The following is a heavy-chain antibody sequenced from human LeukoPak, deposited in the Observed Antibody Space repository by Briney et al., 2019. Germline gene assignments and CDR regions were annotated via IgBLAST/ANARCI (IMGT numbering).Heavy chain of an antibody. CDR3: ARDVGSGSYYIEY. CDR2: ISTSSTYI. Sequence: PGGSLRLSCAASGFTFSCCSMSWVRQAPGKGLEWVSSISTSSTYIYYADSVKGRFTISRDNAKNSLYLQMNSLRAEDTAVYYCARDVGSGSYYIEYWGQGTLVTVSS. CDR1: GFTFSCCS. V-gene: IGHV3-21*06. J-gene: IGHJ4*02. D-gene: IGHD3-10*01.